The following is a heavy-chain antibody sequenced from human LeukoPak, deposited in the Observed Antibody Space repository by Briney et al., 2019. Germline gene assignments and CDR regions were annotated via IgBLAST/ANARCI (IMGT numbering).Heavy chain of an antibody. CDR1: GFTFSSYG. D-gene: IGHD2-2*02. V-gene: IGHV3-23*01. Sequence: PGGTLRLSCAASGFTFSSYGMGWVRQAPGKGLEWVSAISGSGGSTYYADSVKGRFTISRDNSKNTLYLQMNSLRAEDTAVYYCAKGENGYTAFDIWGQGTMVTVSS. CDR2: ISGSGGST. J-gene: IGHJ3*02. CDR3: AKGENGYTAFDI.